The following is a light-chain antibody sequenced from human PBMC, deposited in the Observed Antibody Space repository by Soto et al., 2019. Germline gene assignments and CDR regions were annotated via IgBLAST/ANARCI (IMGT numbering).Light chain of an antibody. CDR3: QQYGSSPWT. CDR1: QSVSSSY. J-gene: IGKJ1*01. V-gene: IGKV3-20*01. Sequence: IVMTQSPGTLSLYPGEGGTLSCRASQSVSSSYLAWYQQKSGQAPRLLIYGTSSRATGIPDRFSGSGSGTDFTLTISRLEPEDFAVYYCQQYGSSPWTFGQGTKVDIK. CDR2: GTS.